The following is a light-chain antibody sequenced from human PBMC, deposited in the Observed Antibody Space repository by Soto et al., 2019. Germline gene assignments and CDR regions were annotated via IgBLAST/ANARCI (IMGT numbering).Light chain of an antibody. CDR1: QGISNY. CDR3: PQTHALPLP. Sequence: DIQMTQSPSSLSASVGDRVTITCRASQGISNYLAWYQQKPGKVPKLLIYAASTLQSGVPSRFSGSGYGTGFTLTINNLQPEDFATYYCPQTHALPLPFGQGTRLEIK. V-gene: IGKV1-27*01. CDR2: AAS. J-gene: IGKJ5*01.